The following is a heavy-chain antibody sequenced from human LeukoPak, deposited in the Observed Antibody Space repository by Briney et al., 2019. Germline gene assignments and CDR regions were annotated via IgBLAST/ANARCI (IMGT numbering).Heavy chain of an antibody. J-gene: IGHJ3*02. V-gene: IGHV3-48*02. D-gene: IGHD4-17*01. CDR2: ISRSGSTI. Sequence: PGGSLRLSCAASGFTFSFSGMNWVRQAPGKGLEWVSYISRSGSTIYYADSVKGRFTISRDNAKNSLYLQMNSLRDEDTAVYYCARDRADYGDYARAYDAFDIWGQGTMVTVSS. CDR1: GFTFSFSG. CDR3: ARDRADYGDYARAYDAFDI.